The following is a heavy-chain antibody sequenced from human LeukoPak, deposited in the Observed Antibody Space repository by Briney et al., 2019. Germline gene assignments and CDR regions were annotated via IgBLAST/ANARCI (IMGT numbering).Heavy chain of an antibody. V-gene: IGHV3-74*01. Sequence: GGSLRLSCADSELTFSNHWMHWVRQVPGKGLVWVSRINIDGSSTSYADSVKGRFTISRDNAKNTLYLQMNSLRAEDTAVYYCAREKSAWDAPDAFDLWGQGTMVTVSS. CDR1: ELTFSNHW. J-gene: IGHJ3*01. CDR2: INIDGSST. CDR3: AREKSAWDAPDAFDL. D-gene: IGHD1-26*01.